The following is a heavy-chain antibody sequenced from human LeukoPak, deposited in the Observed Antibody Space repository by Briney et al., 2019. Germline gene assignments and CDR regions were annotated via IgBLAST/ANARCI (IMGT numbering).Heavy chain of an antibody. CDR3: AKHIAAMSSYYGMDV. CDR1: GFTFGSYA. V-gene: IGHV3-9*01. Sequence: PGGSLRLSCAASGFTFGSYAMRWVRQAPGQGLEWVSGISWNSGSIGYADSVKGRFTISRDNAKNFLYLQMNSLRAEDTALYYCAKHIAAMSSYYGMDVWGQGTTVSVPS. CDR2: ISWNSGSI. J-gene: IGHJ6*02. D-gene: IGHD5-18*01.